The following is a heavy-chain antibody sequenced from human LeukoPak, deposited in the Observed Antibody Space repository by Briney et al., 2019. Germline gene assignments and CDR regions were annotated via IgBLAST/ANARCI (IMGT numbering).Heavy chain of an antibody. Sequence: ASVKVSCKASGYTFTSYYMHWVRQAPGQGLEWMGWINPNSGGTNYAQKFQGRVTMTRDTSISTAYMELSRLRSDDTAVYYCAREGGGDYYDSSGPFDYWGQGTLVTVSS. J-gene: IGHJ4*02. CDR3: AREGGGDYYDSSGPFDY. CDR1: GYTFTSYY. V-gene: IGHV1-2*02. CDR2: INPNSGGT. D-gene: IGHD3-22*01.